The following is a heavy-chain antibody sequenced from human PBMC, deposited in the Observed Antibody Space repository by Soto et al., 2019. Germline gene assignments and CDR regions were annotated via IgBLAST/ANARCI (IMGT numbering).Heavy chain of an antibody. Sequence: GASVKVSCKASGYTFTSYGISWVRQAPGQGLEWMGWISAYNGNTNYAQKLQGRVTMTTDTSTSTAYMELRSLRSDDTAVYYCARDVDYYGSGSYTPYYYYGMDVWGQGTTVTVSS. CDR3: ARDVDYYGSGSYTPYYYYGMDV. D-gene: IGHD3-10*01. CDR2: ISAYNGNT. CDR1: GYTFTSYG. V-gene: IGHV1-18*01. J-gene: IGHJ6*02.